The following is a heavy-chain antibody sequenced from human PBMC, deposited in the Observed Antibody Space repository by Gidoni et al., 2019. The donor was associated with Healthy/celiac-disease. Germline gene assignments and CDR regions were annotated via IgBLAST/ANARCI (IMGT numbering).Heavy chain of an antibody. Sequence: QVQLQESVPGLVKPSQHLSLTGTVSGGCSSSGGYYWSWIRQHPWKGLEWIGYSYYSGSTYYLTSLKSRVTISVDTSKNQFSLELGSVTAADTAVYYCARAPDPRWFGVYFDYWGQGTLVTVSS. D-gene: IGHD3-10*01. CDR2: SYYSGST. CDR3: ARAPDPRWFGVYFDY. J-gene: IGHJ4*02. CDR1: GGCSSSGGYY. V-gene: IGHV4-31*03.